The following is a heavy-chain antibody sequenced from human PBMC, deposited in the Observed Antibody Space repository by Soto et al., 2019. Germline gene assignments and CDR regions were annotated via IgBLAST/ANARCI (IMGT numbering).Heavy chain of an antibody. Sequence: EVQLVESGGVVVQPGGSLRLSCAASGFTFDDYTMHWVRQAPGKGLEWVSLISWDGGSTYYADSVKGRFTISRDNSENSLYLQMNSLRTEDTALYYCAKDDSPNTAGGPHFDYWGQGTLVTVSS. CDR1: GFTFDDYT. D-gene: IGHD5-18*01. CDR2: ISWDGGST. V-gene: IGHV3-43*01. J-gene: IGHJ4*02. CDR3: AKDDSPNTAGGPHFDY.